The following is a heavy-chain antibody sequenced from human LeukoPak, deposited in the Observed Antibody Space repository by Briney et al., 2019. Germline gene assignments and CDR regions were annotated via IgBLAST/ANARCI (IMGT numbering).Heavy chain of an antibody. D-gene: IGHD3-10*01. V-gene: IGHV1-69*04. CDR1: GGXFSSYA. J-gene: IGHJ4*02. CDR2: IIPILGIA. Sequence: SVKVSCKASGGXFSSYAISWVRQAPGQGLEWMGRIIPILGIANYAKKFQGRVTITADKSTSTAYMELSSLRSEDTAVYYCARGVRGVFDYWGQGTLVTVSS. CDR3: ARGVRGVFDY.